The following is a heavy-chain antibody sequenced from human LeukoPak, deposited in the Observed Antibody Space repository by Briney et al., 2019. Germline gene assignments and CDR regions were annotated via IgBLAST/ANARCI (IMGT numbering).Heavy chain of an antibody. J-gene: IGHJ4*02. CDR1: GYTFTSYG. D-gene: IGHD3-10*01. V-gene: IGHV1-18*01. Sequence: GASVKVSCKASGYTFTSYGISWARQAPGQGLEWMGWISAYNGNTNYAQKLQGRVTMTTDTSTSTAYMELRSLRSDDTAVYYCARVIGVWFGESYDYWGQGTLVTVSS. CDR3: ARVIGVWFGESYDY. CDR2: ISAYNGNT.